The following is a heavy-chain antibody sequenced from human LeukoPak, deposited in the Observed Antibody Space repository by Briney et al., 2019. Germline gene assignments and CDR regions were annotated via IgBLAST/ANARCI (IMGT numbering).Heavy chain of an antibody. J-gene: IGHJ4*02. Sequence: PGGSLRLSCVASGFTFSSYAMTWVRQAPGKGLEWVSGILANGANTYYADSVKGRFTISRVNSKNILYLQMNSLRVEDTAVYYCTKASAERCLGAFCYPFDHWGQGTLVTVSS. D-gene: IGHD2-15*01. CDR3: TKASAERCLGAFCYPFDH. V-gene: IGHV3-23*01. CDR2: ILANGANT. CDR1: GFTFSSYA.